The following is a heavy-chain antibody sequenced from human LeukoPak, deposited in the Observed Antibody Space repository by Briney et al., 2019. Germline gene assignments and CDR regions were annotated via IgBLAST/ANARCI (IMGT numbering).Heavy chain of an antibody. Sequence: SETLSLTCAVYGGSFSGYYWSWIRQPPGKGLEWIGYIYYSGSTYYNPSLKSRVTISVDTSKNQFSLKLSSVTAADTAVYYCARVPLDRTNIVVVPAAISHPGAFDIWGQGTMVTVSS. D-gene: IGHD2-2*02. CDR1: GGSFSGYY. J-gene: IGHJ3*02. CDR2: IYYSGST. V-gene: IGHV4-30-4*08. CDR3: ARVPLDRTNIVVVPAAISHPGAFDI.